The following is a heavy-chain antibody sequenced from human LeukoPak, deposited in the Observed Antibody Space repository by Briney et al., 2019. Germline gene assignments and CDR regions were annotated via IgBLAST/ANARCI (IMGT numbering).Heavy chain of an antibody. CDR3: ARARTTVVTPGSYYFDY. CDR1: GDSISSGGYY. Sequence: SETLSLTCTVSGDSISSGGYYWSWIRQHPGKGLEWIGYIYYSGSTYYNPSLKSRVTISVDTSKNQFSLKLSSVTAADTAVYYCARARTTVVTPGSYYFDYWGQGTLVTVSS. D-gene: IGHD4-23*01. CDR2: IYYSGST. J-gene: IGHJ4*02. V-gene: IGHV4-31*03.